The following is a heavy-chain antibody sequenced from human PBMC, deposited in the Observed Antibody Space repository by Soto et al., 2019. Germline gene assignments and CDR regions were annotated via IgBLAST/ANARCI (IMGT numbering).Heavy chain of an antibody. Sequence: EVQLVETGGGLIQPGGSLRLSCAASGFTVSSNYMSWVRQAPGQGLEWVSVIYSGGSTYYADSVKGRFTISRDNSKNTLYLQMNSLRAEDTAVYYCARDRGVSPPNYYYYGMDVWGQGTTVTVSS. CDR2: IYSGGST. J-gene: IGHJ6*02. CDR3: ARDRGVSPPNYYYYGMDV. D-gene: IGHD3-10*01. V-gene: IGHV3-53*02. CDR1: GFTVSSNY.